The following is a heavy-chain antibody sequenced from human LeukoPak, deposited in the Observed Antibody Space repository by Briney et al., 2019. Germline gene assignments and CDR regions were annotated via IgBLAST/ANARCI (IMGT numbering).Heavy chain of an antibody. D-gene: IGHD2-2*01. CDR1: GYTFTSYA. CDR2: INAGNGNT. CDR3: ARESTRGMFDY. J-gene: IGHJ4*02. V-gene: IGHV1-3*01. Sequence: GESLKISCKGSGYTFTSYAMHWVRQAPGQRLEWMGWINAGNGNTKYSQKFQGRVTITRDTSASTAYMELSSLRSEDTAVYYCARESTRGMFDYWGQGTLVTVSS.